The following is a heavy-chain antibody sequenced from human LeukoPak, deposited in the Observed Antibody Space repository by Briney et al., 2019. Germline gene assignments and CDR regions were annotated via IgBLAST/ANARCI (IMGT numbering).Heavy chain of an antibody. J-gene: IGHJ4*02. CDR1: GYTLTELS. CDR3: ATSKSIAAFRGIEY. D-gene: IGHD6-6*01. CDR2: FDPEDGET. V-gene: IGHV1-24*01. Sequence: ASVKVSCKVSGYTLTELSMHWVRQAPGKWLEWMGGFDPEDGETIYAQKFQGRVTMTEDTSTDTAYMELSSLRSEDTAVYYCATSKSIAAFRGIEYWGQGTLVTVSS.